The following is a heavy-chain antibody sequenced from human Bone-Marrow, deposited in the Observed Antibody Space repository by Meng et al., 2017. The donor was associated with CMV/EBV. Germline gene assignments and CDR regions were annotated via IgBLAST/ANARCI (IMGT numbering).Heavy chain of an antibody. CDR1: GGTFSRYT. J-gene: IGHJ5*02. CDR2: IIPAVAIA. Sequence: SVKVSCKASGGTFSRYTISWVRQAPGQGLEWMGRIIPAVAIANYAQKFQGRVTITADKSTNTAYMELSSLRAEDTAVYYCAKDGRDGYNYLLRLDPWGQGTLVTVSS. CDR3: AKDGRDGYNYLLRLDP. V-gene: IGHV1-69*04. D-gene: IGHD5-24*01.